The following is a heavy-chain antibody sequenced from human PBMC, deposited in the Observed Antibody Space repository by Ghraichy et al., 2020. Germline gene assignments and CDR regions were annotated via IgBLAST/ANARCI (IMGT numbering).Heavy chain of an antibody. CDR2: IYYSGST. CDR3: ARLLNNNWFDP. Sequence: SETRSLTCTVSGGSISSSSYYWGWIRQPPGKGLEWIGSIYYSGSTYYNPSLKSRVTISVDTSKNQFSLKLSSVTAADTAVYYCARLLNNNWFDPWGQGTLVTVSS. V-gene: IGHV4-39*01. CDR1: GGSISSSSYY. J-gene: IGHJ5*02.